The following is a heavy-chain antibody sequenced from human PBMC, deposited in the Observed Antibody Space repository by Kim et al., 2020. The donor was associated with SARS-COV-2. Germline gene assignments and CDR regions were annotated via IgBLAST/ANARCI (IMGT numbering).Heavy chain of an antibody. CDR3: AAKTPGWEKPIDY. Sequence: GGSLRLSCAGSGFTFSSYAMSWVRQAAGKGLEWVSAISGSGDSTYYADAVKGRFTISRDNSKNTLFLQMDSLRAEDTAVYYCAAKTPGWEKPIDYWGQGTLITVSS. J-gene: IGHJ4*02. V-gene: IGHV3-23*01. D-gene: IGHD1-26*01. CDR1: GFTFSSYA. CDR2: ISGSGDST.